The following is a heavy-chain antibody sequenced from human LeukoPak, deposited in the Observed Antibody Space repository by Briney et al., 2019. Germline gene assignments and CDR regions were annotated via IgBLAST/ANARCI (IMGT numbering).Heavy chain of an antibody. Sequence: GGSLRLSCAASGFTFSNAWMSWVRQAPGKGLEWVGFIRSKAYGGTTEYAASVKGRFTISRDDSKSIAYLQMNSLKTEDTAVYYCTRGTLRFLEWFRGGFDPWGQGTLVTVSS. D-gene: IGHD3-3*01. V-gene: IGHV3-49*04. CDR1: GFTFSNAW. CDR2: IRSKAYGGTT. CDR3: TRGTLRFLEWFRGGFDP. J-gene: IGHJ5*02.